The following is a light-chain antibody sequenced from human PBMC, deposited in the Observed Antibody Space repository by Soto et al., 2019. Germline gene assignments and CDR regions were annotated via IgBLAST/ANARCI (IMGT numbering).Light chain of an antibody. CDR2: AAS. Sequence: DIQMTQSPSSVSASVGDSVTFTCRASQGIGSWLAWYQQKPGKAPKLLIYAASTLQSGVPSRFSGSGSWTDFTLTINSLQTEDFATYYCQQANNFPITFGQGTRLEIK. J-gene: IGKJ5*01. CDR3: QQANNFPIT. V-gene: IGKV1D-12*01. CDR1: QGIGSW.